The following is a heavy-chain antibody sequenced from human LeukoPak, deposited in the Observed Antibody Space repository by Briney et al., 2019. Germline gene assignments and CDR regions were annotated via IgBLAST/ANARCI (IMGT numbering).Heavy chain of an antibody. CDR1: GFTFSDYY. J-gene: IGHJ4*02. V-gene: IGHV3-11*06. D-gene: IGHD6-13*01. CDR3: AREGQQLVFDY. Sequence: GGSLRLSCAASGFTFSDYYMSWIRQAPGKGLEWVSYISSSSSYTNYADSVRGRFTISRDNAKNSLYLQMNSLRAEDTAVYYCAREGQQLVFDYWGQGTLVTVSS. CDR2: ISSSSSYT.